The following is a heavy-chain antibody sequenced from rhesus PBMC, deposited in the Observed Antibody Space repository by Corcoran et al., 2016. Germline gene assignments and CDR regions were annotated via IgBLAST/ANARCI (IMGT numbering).Heavy chain of an antibody. CDR1: GGSISSHY. J-gene: IGHJ5-1*01. V-gene: IGHV4S11*01. Sequence: QVQLQESGPGLVTPSETLSLTCAVSGGSISSHYWGWIRQPPGQGLEWIGRIYGSGSSTNYNPSLKSRVTLSVDTSKNQLSLKLSSVTAADTAVYYCARDRWGGWSGLDVWGPGVLVTVSS. CDR2: IYGSGSST. CDR3: ARDRWGGWSGLDV. D-gene: IGHD6S26*01.